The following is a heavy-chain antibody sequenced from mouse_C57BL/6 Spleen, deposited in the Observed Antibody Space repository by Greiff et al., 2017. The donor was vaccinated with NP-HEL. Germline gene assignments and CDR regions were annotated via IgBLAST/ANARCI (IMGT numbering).Heavy chain of an antibody. Sequence: EVKLQESGAELVKPGASVKLSCTASGFNIKDYYMHWVKQRTEQGLEWIGRIDPEDGETKYAPKFQGKATITADTSSNTAYLQLSSLTSEDTAVYYCARRITTVVATRDYAMDYWGQGTSVTVSS. CDR2: IDPEDGET. D-gene: IGHD1-1*01. CDR1: GFNIKDYY. V-gene: IGHV14-2*01. CDR3: ARRITTVVATRDYAMDY. J-gene: IGHJ4*01.